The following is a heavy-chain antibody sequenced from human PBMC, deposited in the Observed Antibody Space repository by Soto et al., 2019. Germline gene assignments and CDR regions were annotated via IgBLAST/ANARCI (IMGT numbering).Heavy chain of an antibody. V-gene: IGHV1-2*02. CDR2: INPNSGGT. CDR3: AIGSGWCYYGMDV. J-gene: IGHJ6*02. CDR1: GYTFTGYY. Sequence: SVKVSCKASGYTFTGYYMHWVRQAPGQGLEWMGWINPNSGGTNYAQKFQGRVTMTRDTSISTACMELSRLRSDDTAVYYCAIGSGWCYYGMDVWGQGTTVTVSS. D-gene: IGHD6-19*01.